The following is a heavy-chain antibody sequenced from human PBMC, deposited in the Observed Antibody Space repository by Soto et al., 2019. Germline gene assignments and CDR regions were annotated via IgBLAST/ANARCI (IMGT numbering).Heavy chain of an antibody. Sequence: EVQLLESGGGLVQPGGSLRLSCAASGFTFSSYALNWVRQAPGKGLAWVSVSRGSGDNTYYADSVKGRFTISRDNSKNTLYLQMNSLRDEDTAVYYCAKDVGTDDFWSAYYAYYYMDVWGKGTTVTVSS. J-gene: IGHJ6*03. CDR2: SRGSGDNT. CDR1: GFTFSSYA. D-gene: IGHD3-3*01. V-gene: IGHV3-23*01. CDR3: AKDVGTDDFWSAYYAYYYMDV.